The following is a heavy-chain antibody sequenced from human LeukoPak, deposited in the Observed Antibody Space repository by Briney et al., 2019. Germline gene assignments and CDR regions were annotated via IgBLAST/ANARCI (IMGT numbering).Heavy chain of an antibody. Sequence: QPGGSLRLSCAASGFTFSSYEMNWVRQAPGKGLEWVSYISSSGSTIYYADSVKGRFTISRDNAKNSLYLQMNSLRAEDTAVYYCARYTWLGYYMDVWGKGTTVTVSS. CDR2: ISSSGSTI. CDR3: ARYTWLGYYMDV. J-gene: IGHJ6*03. CDR1: GFTFSSYE. V-gene: IGHV3-48*03. D-gene: IGHD3-10*01.